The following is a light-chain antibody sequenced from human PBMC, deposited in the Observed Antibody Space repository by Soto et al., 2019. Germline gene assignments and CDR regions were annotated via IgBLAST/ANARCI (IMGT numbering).Light chain of an antibody. V-gene: IGKV1D-12*01. J-gene: IGKJ1*01. CDR3: QQANSCPRT. CDR2: AAS. Sequence: DIQMTQSPSSVSASVGDRVTITCRASQAISTWLAWYQQKPGKAPKLLIYAASKLQTGVPSRFSGSGSETDFTLTISSLKPEDFTTYYGQQANSCPRTFGQGTKVQIK. CDR1: QAISTW.